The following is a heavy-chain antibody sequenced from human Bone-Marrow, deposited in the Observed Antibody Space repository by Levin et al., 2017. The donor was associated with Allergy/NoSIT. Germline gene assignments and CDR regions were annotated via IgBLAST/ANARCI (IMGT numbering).Heavy chain of an antibody. J-gene: IGHJ4*02. V-gene: IGHV1-2*06. CDR3: ARGLELGKRGDFDS. Sequence: GGSLRLSCKASGYTFTGHYMHWVRQAPGQGLEWMGRINPNSGGTDYAQNFQGRVTMTRDTSLSTAYMELSRLGSDDTAVYFCARGLELGKRGDFDSWGQGTLVSVSS. CDR2: INPNSGGT. D-gene: IGHD1-7*01. CDR1: GYTFTGHY.